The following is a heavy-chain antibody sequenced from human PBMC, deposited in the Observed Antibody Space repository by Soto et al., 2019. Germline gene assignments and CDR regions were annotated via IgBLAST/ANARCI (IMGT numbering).Heavy chain of an antibody. Sequence: QVQLVESGGGVVQPGGSLRLSCAASGFMFGTYGMHWVRQTPGKGLEWVAVMSYDGTNKYYADSVKGRFTISRDNSENTLYLQMNGLRSEDTAVYYCVKDRGHLLVITAATGEKWGRGTLVTVSS. CDR1: GFMFGTYG. V-gene: IGHV3-30*18. J-gene: IGHJ4*02. CDR3: VKDRGHLLVITAATGEK. CDR2: MSYDGTNK. D-gene: IGHD2-21*02.